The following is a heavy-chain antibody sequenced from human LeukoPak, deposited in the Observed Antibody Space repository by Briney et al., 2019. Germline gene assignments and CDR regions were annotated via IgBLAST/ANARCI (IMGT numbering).Heavy chain of an antibody. J-gene: IGHJ4*02. CDR2: INHSGST. D-gene: IGHD6-13*01. V-gene: IGHV4-34*01. CDR1: GGSFSGYY. Sequence: SETLSLTCAVYGGSFSGYYWSWIRQPPGKGLEWIGEINHSGSTNYNPSLKSRVTISVDTSKNQFSLKLSSVTAADTAVYYCARGPRYSSSWYTNYYFDYWGQGTLVTVSS. CDR3: ARGPRYSSSWYTNYYFDY.